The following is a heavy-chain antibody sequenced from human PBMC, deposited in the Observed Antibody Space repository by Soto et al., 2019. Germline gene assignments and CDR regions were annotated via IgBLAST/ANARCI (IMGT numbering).Heavy chain of an antibody. CDR3: AKSDYGDYVAFDI. CDR2: ISGSGGST. D-gene: IGHD4-17*01. J-gene: IGHJ3*02. CDR1: GFTFSSYA. V-gene: IGHV3-23*01. Sequence: EVQLLESGGGLVQPGGSLRLSCAASGFTFSSYAMSWVLQAPGKGLEWVSAISGSGGSTYYADSVKGRFTISRDNSKNTLYLQMNSLRAEDTAVYYCAKSDYGDYVAFDIWGQGTMVTVSS.